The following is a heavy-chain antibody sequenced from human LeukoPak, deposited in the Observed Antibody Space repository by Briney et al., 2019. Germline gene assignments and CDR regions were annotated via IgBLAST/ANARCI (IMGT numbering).Heavy chain of an antibody. J-gene: IGHJ4*02. V-gene: IGHV3-74*01. CDR2: INSDGSST. D-gene: IGHD3-10*01. CDR1: GFAFSRYW. Sequence: GGSVRLSCAASGFAFSRYWMHWVRQAPGKGLVWVSRINSDGSSTSYADSVKGRFTISRDNAKNTLYLQMNSLRAEDTAVYYCASSSYGSGSYPYFDYWGQGTLVTVSS. CDR3: ASSSYGSGSYPYFDY.